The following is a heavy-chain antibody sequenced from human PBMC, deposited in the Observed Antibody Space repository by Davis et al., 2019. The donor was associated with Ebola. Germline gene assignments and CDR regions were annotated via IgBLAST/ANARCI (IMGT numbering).Heavy chain of an antibody. CDR3: VREGGRYYDSSGYVFDI. V-gene: IGHV1-46*01. J-gene: IGHJ3*02. D-gene: IGHD3-22*01. CDR1: CYWFTSYH. CDR2: INPITGGT. Sequence: ASAQVSSKASCYWFTSYHMHWLRQAPGQGLEWMGIINPITGGTSYAQNFQVRVNMTRDTSTSTVYMELSSLRSEDTAVYYCVREGGRYYDSSGYVFDIWGQGTMVKVSS.